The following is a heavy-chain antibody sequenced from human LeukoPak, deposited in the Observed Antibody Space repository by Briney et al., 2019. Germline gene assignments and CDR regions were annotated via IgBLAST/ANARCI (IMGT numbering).Heavy chain of an antibody. CDR1: GGSISSYY. Sequence: PSETLSLTCTVSGGSISSYYWSWIRQPPGKGLEWIGYIYYSGSTNYNPSLKSRVTISVDTSKNQFSLKLSSVTAADTAVCYCASFSAYGDYGTWGQGTLVTVSS. CDR2: IYYSGST. J-gene: IGHJ5*02. V-gene: IGHV4-59*08. D-gene: IGHD4-17*01. CDR3: ASFSAYGDYGT.